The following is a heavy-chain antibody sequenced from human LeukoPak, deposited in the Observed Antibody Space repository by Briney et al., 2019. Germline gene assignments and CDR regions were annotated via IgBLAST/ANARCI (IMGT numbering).Heavy chain of an antibody. D-gene: IGHD2-8*01. V-gene: IGHV3-7*01. J-gene: IGHJ4*02. CDR2: IKPDGSEK. Sequence: GGSLRLSCAASGFTFSSYWMSWVRHAPGKGLEWVANIKPDGSEKYYVDSVKGRFTTSRDNADNSLYLQMDSLRAEDTAMYYCARLMYYFDSWGQGTLVTVSS. CDR1: GFTFSSYW. CDR3: ARLMYYFDS.